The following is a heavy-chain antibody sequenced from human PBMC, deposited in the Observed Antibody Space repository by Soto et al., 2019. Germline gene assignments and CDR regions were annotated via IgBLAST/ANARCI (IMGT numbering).Heavy chain of an antibody. CDR1: GFTFSSYW. V-gene: IGHV3-74*01. CDR2: INSDGSST. Sequence: GGSLSLSCAASGFTFSSYWVHWVRQAPGKGLVWVSRINSDGSSTSYADSVKGRFTISRDNAKNTLYLQMNSLRAEDTAVYYCARDRIRSGAFDIWGQGTMVTVSS. J-gene: IGHJ3*02. CDR3: ARDRIRSGAFDI.